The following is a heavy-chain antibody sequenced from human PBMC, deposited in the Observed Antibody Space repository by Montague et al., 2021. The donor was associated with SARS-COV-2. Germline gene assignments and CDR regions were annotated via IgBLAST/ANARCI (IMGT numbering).Heavy chain of an antibody. D-gene: IGHD3-9*01. CDR1: GVSVTDYY. CDR2: VLYNKGT. CDR3: VRHPHYDGLNGPPDF. J-gene: IGHJ4*02. V-gene: IGHV4-59*08. Sequence: SETLSLTCTVSGVSVTDYYWSWIRQPPGKGLEWVGDVLYNKGTNFNPSLKSRVAISVDTSKNQFPLRLTSVTAADTAFYHCVRHPHYDGLNGPPDFWDQGALVTVSS.